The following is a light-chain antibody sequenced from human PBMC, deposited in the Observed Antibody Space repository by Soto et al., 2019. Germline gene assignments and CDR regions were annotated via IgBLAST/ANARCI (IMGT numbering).Light chain of an antibody. CDR2: ATS. Sequence: DIQMTQSPSSLSASVGDRITITCRASQGISSYLAWYQQKPGKVPNLLIYATSTLRSGVPSRFSGSGSGTYFTLTISSLQPEDVATYYCQKYNSASRTFGQGTKVEIK. CDR3: QKYNSASRT. V-gene: IGKV1-27*01. J-gene: IGKJ1*01. CDR1: QGISSY.